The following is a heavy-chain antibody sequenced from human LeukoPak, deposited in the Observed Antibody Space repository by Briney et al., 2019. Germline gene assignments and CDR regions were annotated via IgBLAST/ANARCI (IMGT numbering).Heavy chain of an antibody. CDR1: GFTFSSYG. D-gene: IGHD6-13*01. Sequence: GRSLRLSCAASGFTFSSYGMHWVRQAPGKGLEWVAVISYDGNNKYYADSVEGRFTISRDTSKNTLFLQMNSLRAEDTAVYYCARGQPGVAAAGNLDYWGQGTLVTVSS. J-gene: IGHJ4*02. CDR2: ISYDGNNK. V-gene: IGHV3-30*03. CDR3: ARGQPGVAAAGNLDY.